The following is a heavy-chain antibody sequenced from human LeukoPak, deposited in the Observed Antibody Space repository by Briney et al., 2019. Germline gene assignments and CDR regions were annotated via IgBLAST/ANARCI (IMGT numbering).Heavy chain of an antibody. Sequence: PGGSLRLSCVGSGFNFDDYYMSWIRQAPGKGLEWVSYISSSSGAFYYSDSVKGRFTISRDNAKNSLYLQMNSLKVEDSAVYYCARSRSSWELLRSSHAIEFDYWGQGTLVTVSS. J-gene: IGHJ4*02. CDR1: GFNFDDYY. D-gene: IGHD1-26*01. CDR3: ARSRSSWELLRSSHAIEFDY. CDR2: ISSSSGAF. V-gene: IGHV3-11*01.